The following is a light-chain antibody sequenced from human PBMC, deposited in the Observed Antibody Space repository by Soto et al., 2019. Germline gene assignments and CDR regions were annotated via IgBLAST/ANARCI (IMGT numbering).Light chain of an antibody. CDR3: QQYYNTPWT. Sequence: DIVMTQSPDSLAVSLGERATINCKSSQSVSYSSNNKNYLAWYQQKPGQPPKLLIYWASTRESGVPDRFSGSGSGTDFTLTISSLQAEDVAVYYCQQYYNTPWTFGQGTKVEIK. J-gene: IGKJ1*01. V-gene: IGKV4-1*01. CDR1: QSVSYSSNNKNY. CDR2: WAS.